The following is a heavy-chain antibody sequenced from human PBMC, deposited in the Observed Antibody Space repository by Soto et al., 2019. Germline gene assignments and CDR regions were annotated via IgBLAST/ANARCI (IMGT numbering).Heavy chain of an antibody. Sequence: PGESLKISCKGSGYSFTSYWIGWVRQMPGKGLEWMGIIYPGDSDTRYSPSFQGQVTISADKSISTAYLQWSSLKASDTAMYYCARHVWLRYYYYGMDVWGQGTTVTSP. CDR3: ARHVWLRYYYYGMDV. J-gene: IGHJ6*02. D-gene: IGHD3-16*01. CDR1: GYSFTSYW. CDR2: IYPGDSDT. V-gene: IGHV5-51*01.